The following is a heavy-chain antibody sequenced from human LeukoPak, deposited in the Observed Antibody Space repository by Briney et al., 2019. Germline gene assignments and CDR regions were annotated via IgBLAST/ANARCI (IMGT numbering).Heavy chain of an antibody. J-gene: IGHJ4*02. V-gene: IGHV1-2*02. D-gene: IGHD6-19*01. CDR3: ARGLHGYSTGWFDY. CDR1: AYTFTSYG. CDR2: IKPNTGGT. Sequence: ASVQVSCQASAYTFTSYGISWVRHAPGQGLEWMGWIKPNTGGTNYAQKFQGRVTMTRDTSISTAYMELSRLRSDDTAVYYCARGLHGYSTGWFDYWGQGTLVTVSS.